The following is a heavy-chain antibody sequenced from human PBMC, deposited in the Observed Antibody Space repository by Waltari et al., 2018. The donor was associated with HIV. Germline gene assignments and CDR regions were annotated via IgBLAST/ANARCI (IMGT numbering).Heavy chain of an antibody. CDR3: AKEEYSSGWFGVSFQH. D-gene: IGHD6-19*01. J-gene: IGHJ1*01. Sequence: EVQLLESGGGLVQPGGSLRLSCAASGFTFSNYAMSWVRQAPGKGVEWYSGVRGGGGTTYDADSVKGVFTISRDNSKNTLYLQMNSLRAGDTAVYYCAKEEYSSGWFGVSFQHCGQGTLVTVSS. CDR2: VRGGGGTT. CDR1: GFTFSNYA. V-gene: IGHV3-23*01.